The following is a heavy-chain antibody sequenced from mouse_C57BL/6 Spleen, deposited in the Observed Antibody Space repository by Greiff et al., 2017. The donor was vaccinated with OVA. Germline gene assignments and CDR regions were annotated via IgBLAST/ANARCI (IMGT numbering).Heavy chain of an antibody. CDR3: ARGGYSNYRASYFDY. CDR2: ILPGSGST. CDR1: GYTFTGYW. Sequence: VQLQQSGAELMKPGASVKLSCKATGYTFTGYWIEWVKQRPGHGLEWIGEILPGSGSTNYNEKFKGKATFTADTSSNTAYMQLSSLTTEDSAIYDGARGGYSNYRASYFDYWGQGTTLTVSS. J-gene: IGHJ2*01. D-gene: IGHD2-5*01. V-gene: IGHV1-9*01.